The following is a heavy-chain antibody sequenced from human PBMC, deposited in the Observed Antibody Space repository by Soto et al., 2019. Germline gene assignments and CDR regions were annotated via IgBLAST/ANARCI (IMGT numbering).Heavy chain of an antibody. CDR1: GFTFSSYA. Sequence: EVQLLESGGGLVQPGGSLRLSCAASGFTFSSYAMSWVRQAPGKGLEWVSAISGSGGSTYYADSVKGRFTISRDNSKNPLYLQMNSLRAEDTAVYYCAKVRSDYGSGTPETNWFDPWGQGTLVTASS. V-gene: IGHV3-23*01. D-gene: IGHD3-10*01. J-gene: IGHJ5*02. CDR2: ISGSGGST. CDR3: AKVRSDYGSGTPETNWFDP.